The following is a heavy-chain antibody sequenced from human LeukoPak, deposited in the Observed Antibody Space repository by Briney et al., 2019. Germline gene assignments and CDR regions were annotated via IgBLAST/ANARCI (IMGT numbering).Heavy chain of an antibody. CDR2: MNPNSGNT. V-gene: IGHV1-8*01. J-gene: IGHJ4*02. CDR3: ARGTMVRGVIYN. D-gene: IGHD3-10*01. Sequence: GASVTVSCKASGYTFTNYDINWVRQATGQGLEGMGWMNPNSGNTGYAQNFQGRVTMTRDTSISTAYMELSSLTSEDTAVYYCARGTMVRGVIYNWGQRTLVTVSS. CDR1: GYTFTNYD.